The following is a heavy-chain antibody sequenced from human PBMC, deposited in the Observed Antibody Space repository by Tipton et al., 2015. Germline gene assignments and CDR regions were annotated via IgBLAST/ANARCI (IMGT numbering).Heavy chain of an antibody. J-gene: IGHJ4*02. CDR1: GFTFSRYI. D-gene: IGHD4-17*01. CDR2: ISGSSGTI. Sequence: GSLRLSCAASGFTFSRYIMNWVRQAPGKGLEWISFISGSSGTIYYADSVKGRFTVSRDNAKNSLYLQMNSLRDEDTAVYYCTRPTTGTAPFDYWGRGTQVTVSS. CDR3: TRPTTGTAPFDY. V-gene: IGHV3-48*02.